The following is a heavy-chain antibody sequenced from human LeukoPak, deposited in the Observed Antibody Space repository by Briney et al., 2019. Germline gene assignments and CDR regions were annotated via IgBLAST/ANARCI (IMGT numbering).Heavy chain of an antibody. V-gene: IGHV3-9*03. D-gene: IGHD6-19*01. J-gene: IGHJ3*01. CDR2: ISWNSGTI. CDR1: GFTFDDYA. Sequence: GGSLRLSCAASGFTFDDYAMHWVRQAPGKGLEWVSGISWNSGTIGYADSVKGRFTISRDNAKNSLYLQMNSLRAEDMAFYYCAKDYTSGWYGAFDXXGQGTMVTVSS. CDR3: AKDYTSGWYGAFDX.